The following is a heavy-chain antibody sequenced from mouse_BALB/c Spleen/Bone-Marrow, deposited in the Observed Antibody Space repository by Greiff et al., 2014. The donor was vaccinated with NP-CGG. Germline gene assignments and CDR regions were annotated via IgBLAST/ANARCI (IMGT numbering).Heavy chain of an antibody. V-gene: IGHV1-69*02. Sequence: QVQLQQSGTELVRPGASVKLSCKASGYTFTSYWINWVKQRPGQGLEWIGNIYPSDSYTHYNQEFRDKATLTADKSSSTAYMQLNSPTSEDSAVYYCARYDNGFAYWGQGTLVTVSA. CDR2: IYPSDSYT. D-gene: IGHD2-12*01. CDR1: GYTFTSYW. CDR3: ARYDNGFAY. J-gene: IGHJ3*01.